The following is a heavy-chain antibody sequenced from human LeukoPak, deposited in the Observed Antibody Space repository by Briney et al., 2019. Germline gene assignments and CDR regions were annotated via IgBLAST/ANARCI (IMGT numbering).Heavy chain of an antibody. CDR2: IYHSGST. V-gene: IGHV4-38-2*01. CDR1: GYSISSGYY. J-gene: IGHJ5*02. CDR3: ARYYCSSSSCYTWWFDP. D-gene: IGHD2-2*02. Sequence: SETLSLTCAVSGYSISSGYYWGWIRQPPGKGLEWIGSIYHSGSTYYNPSLKSRVTISVDTSKNQFSLKLRSVTAADTAVYYCARYYCSSSSCYTWWFDPWGQGTLVTVSS.